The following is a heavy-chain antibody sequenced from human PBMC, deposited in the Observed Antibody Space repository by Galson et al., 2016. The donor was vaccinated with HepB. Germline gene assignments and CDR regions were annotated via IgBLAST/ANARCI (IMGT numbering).Heavy chain of an antibody. CDR1: GFTFDDYV. D-gene: IGHD1-26*01. CDR3: AKGATLLGSYFDY. CDR2: ISWYRGSI. J-gene: IGHJ4*02. Sequence: SLRLSCAASGFTFDDYVVHWVRQAPGKGLEWVSSISWYRGSIGYADSVKRRVTISRDNAKNSLYLQMNSLRAEDTAWYYCAKGATLLGSYFDYWGQGTLVTVSS. V-gene: IGHV3-9*01.